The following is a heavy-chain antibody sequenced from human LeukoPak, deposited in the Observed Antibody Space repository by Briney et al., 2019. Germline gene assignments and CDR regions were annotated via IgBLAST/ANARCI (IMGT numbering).Heavy chain of an antibody. J-gene: IGHJ6*03. CDR1: GFTFSSYN. CDR3: ARVRGEYYMDV. D-gene: IGHD3-10*01. CDR2: ITYITSSSSST. Sequence: GGSLRLSCAVSGFTFSSYNINWVRQAPGKGLEWVSYITYITSSSSSTYYADSVKGRFTISRDNAKNSLYLQMNSLRAEDTAVYFCARVRGEYYMDVWGKGTTVTVSS. V-gene: IGHV3-48*01.